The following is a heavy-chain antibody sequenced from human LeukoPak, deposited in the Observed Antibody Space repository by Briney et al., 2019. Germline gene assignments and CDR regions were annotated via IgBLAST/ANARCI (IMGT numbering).Heavy chain of an antibody. D-gene: IGHD1-26*01. Sequence: SQTLSLTCTVSGGSISSGGYYWSWIRQHPGKGLEWIGYIYYSGSTYYNPSLKSRVTISVDTSKNQFSLKLSSVTAADTAVYYCARGAGVGSGSYYVDYWGQGTLVTVSS. CDR2: IYYSGST. J-gene: IGHJ4*02. CDR3: ARGAGVGSGSYYVDY. V-gene: IGHV4-31*03. CDR1: GGSISSGGYY.